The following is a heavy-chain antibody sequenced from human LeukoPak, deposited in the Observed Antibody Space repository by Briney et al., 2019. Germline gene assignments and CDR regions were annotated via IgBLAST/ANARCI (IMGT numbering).Heavy chain of an antibody. CDR3: TTDQPSWNYFDY. D-gene: IGHD1-1*01. V-gene: IGHV3-15*01. J-gene: IGHJ4*02. CDR1: GFTFSSYG. CDR2: IKSKTDGGTT. Sequence: GGSLRLSCAASGFTFSSYGMHWVRQAPGKGLEWVGRIKSKTDGGTTDYAAPVKGRFTISRDDSKNTLYLQMNSLKTEDTAVYYCTTDQPSWNYFDYWGQGTLVTVSS.